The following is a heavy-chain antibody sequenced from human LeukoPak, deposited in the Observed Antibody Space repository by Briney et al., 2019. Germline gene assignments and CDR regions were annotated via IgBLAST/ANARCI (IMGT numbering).Heavy chain of an antibody. Sequence: GGSLRLSCAASGFTFSSYEMNWVRQAPGKGLEWVSYISSSGSTIYYADSVKGRFTISRDNAKNSLYLQMNSLRAEDTAVYYCARAQLTDSSSWYHTSWNDAFDIWGQGTMVTVSS. J-gene: IGHJ3*02. V-gene: IGHV3-48*03. CDR2: ISSSGSTI. CDR1: GFTFSSYE. D-gene: IGHD6-13*01. CDR3: ARAQLTDSSSWYHTSWNDAFDI.